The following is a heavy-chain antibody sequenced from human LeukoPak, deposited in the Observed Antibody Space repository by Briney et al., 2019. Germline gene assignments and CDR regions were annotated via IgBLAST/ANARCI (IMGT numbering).Heavy chain of an antibody. CDR1: GFTFDDYA. CDR3: AKAPYYYGSGSYYSAFDI. J-gene: IGHJ3*02. D-gene: IGHD3-10*01. CDR2: ISWNSGGI. Sequence: PGGSLRLSCAASGFTFDDYAMHWVRQAPGKGLEWVSGISWNSGGIGYADSVKGRFTISRDNAKNSLYLQMNSLRAEDTALYYCAKAPYYYGSGSYYSAFDIWGQGIMVTVSS. V-gene: IGHV3-9*01.